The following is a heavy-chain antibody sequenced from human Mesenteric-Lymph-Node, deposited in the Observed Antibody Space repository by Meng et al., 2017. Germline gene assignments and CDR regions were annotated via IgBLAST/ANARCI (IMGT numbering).Heavy chain of an antibody. D-gene: IGHD6-13*01. J-gene: IGHJ6*02. Sequence: GGSLRLSCAASGFTFSSYAMHWVRQAPGKGLEWVAVISYDVSNKYYADSVKGRFIISRDNSKNTLYLQMNNLRAEDTAVYYCTREPEQQLVPFYYYYGMDVWGQGTTVTVSS. CDR1: GFTFSSYA. CDR3: TREPEQQLVPFYYYYGMDV. CDR2: ISYDVSNK. V-gene: IGHV3-30*04.